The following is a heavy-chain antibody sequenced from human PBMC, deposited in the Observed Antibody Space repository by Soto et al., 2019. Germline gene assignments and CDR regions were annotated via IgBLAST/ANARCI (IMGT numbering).Heavy chain of an antibody. Sequence: PGGSLRLSCAASGFTFTRYSMNWVRQAPGKGLEWVSSISSTTNYIYYGDSMKGRFTISRDNAKNSLYLEMNSLRAEDTAVYYCARARKGSGSDYYYHYGMDVWGKGTTVTVSS. CDR1: GFTFTRYS. J-gene: IGHJ6*04. CDR3: ARARKGSGSDYYYHYGMDV. CDR2: ISSTTNYI. V-gene: IGHV3-21*06. D-gene: IGHD3-3*01.